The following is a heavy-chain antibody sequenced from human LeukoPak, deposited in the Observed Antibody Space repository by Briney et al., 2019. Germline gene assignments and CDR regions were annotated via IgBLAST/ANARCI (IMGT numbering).Heavy chain of an antibody. Sequence: GESLRLSCAASGFTFSCYAMSWVRQAPGKGLEWVSGISSSGGSTYYADSVKGRFTISRDNSKNTLFLQMNSLRAEDTAVYYCAKFGSGWYYGASDIWGQGTMVTISS. CDR3: AKFGSGWYYGASDI. CDR2: ISSSGGST. J-gene: IGHJ3*02. D-gene: IGHD6-19*01. CDR1: GFTFSCYA. V-gene: IGHV3-23*01.